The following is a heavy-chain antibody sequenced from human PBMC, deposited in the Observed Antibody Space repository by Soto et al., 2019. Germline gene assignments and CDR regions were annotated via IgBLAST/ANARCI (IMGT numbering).Heavy chain of an antibody. Sequence: PGGSLRLSCEASGFTFTTCWMTWVRQAPGKGLEWVANINKDGSEKFYVDSVKGRFTISRDNAKNSLFLQMNSLRAEDTAVYYCATRQCEVNYYGLFDYWGQGALVTVSS. D-gene: IGHD3-22*01. CDR1: GFTFTTCW. J-gene: IGHJ4*02. CDR2: INKDGSEK. CDR3: ATRQCEVNYYGLFDY. V-gene: IGHV3-7*03.